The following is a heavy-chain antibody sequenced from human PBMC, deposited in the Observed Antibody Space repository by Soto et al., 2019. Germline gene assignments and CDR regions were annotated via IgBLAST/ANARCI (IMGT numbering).Heavy chain of an antibody. Sequence: QVQLVQSGAEVKKPGSSVKVSCKASGGTFSSYTISWVRQAPGQGLEWMGRIIPILGIANYAQKFQGRVTITADKSTSTAYMELSSLRSEDTAVYYCARDGGDHGSYFDYWGQGTLVTVSS. CDR3: ARDGGDHGSYFDY. CDR1: GGTFSSYT. V-gene: IGHV1-69*08. CDR2: IIPILGIA. J-gene: IGHJ4*02. D-gene: IGHD4-17*01.